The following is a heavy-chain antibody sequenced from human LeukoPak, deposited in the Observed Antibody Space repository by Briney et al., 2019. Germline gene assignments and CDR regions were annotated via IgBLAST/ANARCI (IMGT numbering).Heavy chain of an antibody. CDR2: ISSNNGNT. CDR1: GYTFTNYD. J-gene: IGHJ2*01. V-gene: IGHV1-18*01. D-gene: IGHD5-12*01. Sequence: ASVKVSCKASGYTFTNYDINWVRQAPGQGLEWMGWISSNNGNTNYAQKFQGRVTMTTDTSTRTDYMGVRNLRSDDTAVYYCARSHSAYGYWYFDLWGRGTLVTVSS. CDR3: ARSHSAYGYWYFDL.